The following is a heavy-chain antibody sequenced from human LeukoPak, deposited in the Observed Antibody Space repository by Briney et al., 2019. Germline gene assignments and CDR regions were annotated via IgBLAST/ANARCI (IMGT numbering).Heavy chain of an antibody. CDR2: ISSSSSYI. D-gene: IGHD6-6*01. CDR1: GFTFSSYS. CDR3: ARDRVEYSSSSGLDY. V-gene: IGHV3-21*01. Sequence: GGSLRLSCAASGFTFSSYSMNWVRQAPGKGLEWVSSISSSSSYIYYADSVKGRFTISRDNAKNSLYLQMNSLRAEDTAVYYCARDRVEYSSSSGLDYWGQGTLVTVSS. J-gene: IGHJ4*02.